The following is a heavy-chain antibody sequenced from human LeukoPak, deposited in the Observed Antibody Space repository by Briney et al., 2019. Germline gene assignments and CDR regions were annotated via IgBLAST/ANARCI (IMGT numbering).Heavy chain of an antibody. Sequence: ASVKVSCKASGYTFTDYYMHWVRQAPGQGLEWMGWINSKSGGTNYAQKFQGRVTMTRDTSISTVYMELSRLRSDDTAVYYCARDLLSYYYDSSGSDPWGQGTLVTVSS. J-gene: IGHJ5*02. CDR1: GYTFTDYY. D-gene: IGHD3-22*01. CDR2: INSKSGGT. CDR3: ARDLLSYYYDSSGSDP. V-gene: IGHV1-2*02.